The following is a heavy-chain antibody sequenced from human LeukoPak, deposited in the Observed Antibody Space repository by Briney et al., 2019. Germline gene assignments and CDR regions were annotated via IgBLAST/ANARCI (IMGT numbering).Heavy chain of an antibody. CDR3: ARGGGFTYGRQPFDC. V-gene: IGHV4-59*01. D-gene: IGHD5-18*01. Sequence: SETLSLTCTVSGGSICSYYWCWLRQPPGEGLEWIGYIYYSGTTRYNPSLKSRLTISIDTSKNQLSLKLSSVTAADTTVYFCARGGGFTYGRQPFDCGGQGTLVTVSS. CDR2: IYYSGTT. CDR1: GGSICSYY. J-gene: IGHJ4*02.